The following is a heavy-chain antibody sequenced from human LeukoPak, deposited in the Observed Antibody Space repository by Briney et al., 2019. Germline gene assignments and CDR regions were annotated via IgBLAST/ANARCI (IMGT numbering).Heavy chain of an antibody. J-gene: IGHJ5*02. CDR1: GLTFSSYW. CDR3: ARESIAAFDNGFDP. D-gene: IGHD6-6*01. CDR2: ISPDGSSA. V-gene: IGHV3-74*03. Sequence: PGGSLRLSCAVSGLTFSSYWMHWVRQAPGKGLVWVARISPDGSSALSADSVKGRFTISRDNAKNSLYLQMNSLRAEDTAVYYCARESIAAFDNGFDPWGQGTLVTVSS.